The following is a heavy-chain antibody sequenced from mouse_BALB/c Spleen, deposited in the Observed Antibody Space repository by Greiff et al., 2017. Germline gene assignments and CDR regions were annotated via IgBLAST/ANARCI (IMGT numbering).Heavy chain of an antibody. CDR1: GFTFSDYY. CDR2: ISDGGSYT. Sequence: EVQVVESGGGLVKPRGSLKLSCAASGFTFSDYYMYWVRQTPEKRLEWVATISDGGSYTYYPDSVKGRFTISRDNAKNNLYLQMSSLKSEDTAMYYCARGDYVFAYWGQGTLVTVSA. V-gene: IGHV5-4*02. J-gene: IGHJ3*01. D-gene: IGHD2-4*01. CDR3: ARGDYVFAY.